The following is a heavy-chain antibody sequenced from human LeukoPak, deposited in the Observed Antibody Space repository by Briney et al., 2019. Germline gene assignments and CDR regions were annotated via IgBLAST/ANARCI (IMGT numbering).Heavy chain of an antibody. CDR3: ARGVGDIVVVPAATRVGLYYFDY. D-gene: IGHD2-2*01. J-gene: IGHJ4*02. Sequence: ASVKVSCKASGYTFTSYYMHWVRQSPGQGLEGMGIINPSGGSTSYAQKFQGRVTMTRDTSTSTVYMELSSLRSEDTAVYYCARGVGDIVVVPAATRVGLYYFDYWGQGTLVTVSS. CDR1: GYTFTSYY. V-gene: IGHV1-46*03. CDR2: INPSGGST.